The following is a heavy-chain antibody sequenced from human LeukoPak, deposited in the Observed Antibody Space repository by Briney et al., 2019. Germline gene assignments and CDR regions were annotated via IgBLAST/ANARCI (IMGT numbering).Heavy chain of an antibody. CDR1: GYTFTSYG. J-gene: IGHJ4*02. CDR3: ARVKTMIVVVRLFDY. D-gene: IGHD3-22*01. V-gene: IGHV1-18*01. CDR2: ISAYNGNT. Sequence: ASVKVSCKASGYTFTSYGISWVRQAPGQGLEWMGWISAYNGNTHYAQKLQGRVTMTTDTSTSTVYMELNRLRSDDTAVYYCARVKTMIVVVRLFDYWGQGTQVTVSS.